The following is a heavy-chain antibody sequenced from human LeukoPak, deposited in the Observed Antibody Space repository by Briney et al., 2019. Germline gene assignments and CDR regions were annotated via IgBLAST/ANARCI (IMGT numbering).Heavy chain of an antibody. D-gene: IGHD3-10*01. Sequence: SGGSLRLSCAASGFTFSSYSMNWVRQAPGKGLEWVSSISSSSSYIYYADSVKGRFTISRDNAKNSLYLQMNSLRDEDTAVYYCARDWRFGELFPAYWGQGTLVTVSS. CDR2: ISSSSSYI. J-gene: IGHJ4*02. CDR1: GFTFSSYS. CDR3: ARDWRFGELFPAY. V-gene: IGHV3-21*01.